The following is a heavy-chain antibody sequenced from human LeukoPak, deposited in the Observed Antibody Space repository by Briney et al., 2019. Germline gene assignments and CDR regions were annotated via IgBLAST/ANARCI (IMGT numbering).Heavy chain of an antibody. CDR1: GFTVSSNY. Sequence: GSLRLSCAASGFTVSSNYMSWVRQAPGKGLEWVSVIYSGGSTYYADSVKGRFTISRDNSKNTLYLQMNSLRAEDTAVYYCARAENTLGATVDYWGQGTLVTVSS. V-gene: IGHV3-53*01. CDR3: ARAENTLGATVDY. CDR2: IYSGGST. J-gene: IGHJ4*02. D-gene: IGHD1-26*01.